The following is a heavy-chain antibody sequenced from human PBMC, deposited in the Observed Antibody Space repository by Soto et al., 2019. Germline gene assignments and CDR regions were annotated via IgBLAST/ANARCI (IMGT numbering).Heavy chain of an antibody. V-gene: IGHV3-33*01. CDR1: GFTFSSYG. D-gene: IGHD4-17*01. CDR3: ARDLDQYGDTGDAFDI. Sequence: PGGSLRLSCAASGFTFSSYGMHWVRQAPGKGLEWVAVIWYDGSNKYYADSVKGRFTISRDNSKNTLYLQMNSLRAEDTAVYYCARDLDQYGDTGDAFDIWGQGTMVTVSS. CDR2: IWYDGSNK. J-gene: IGHJ3*02.